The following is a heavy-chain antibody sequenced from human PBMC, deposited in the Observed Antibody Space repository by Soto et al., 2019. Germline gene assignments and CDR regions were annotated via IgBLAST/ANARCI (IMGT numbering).Heavy chain of an antibody. V-gene: IGHV3-30*18. CDR3: VKPQMTTLYYYYYYGMDV. CDR2: ISYDGSNK. CDR1: GFTFSSYG. J-gene: IGHJ6*02. Sequence: QVQLVESGGGVVQPGRSLRLSCAASGFTFSSYGMHWVRQAPGKGLEWVAVISYDGSNKYYADSVKGRFTISRDNSKNTLYLEMNSLRAEDTAVYYCVKPQMTTLYYYYYYGMDVWGQGTTVTVS. D-gene: IGHD4-17*01.